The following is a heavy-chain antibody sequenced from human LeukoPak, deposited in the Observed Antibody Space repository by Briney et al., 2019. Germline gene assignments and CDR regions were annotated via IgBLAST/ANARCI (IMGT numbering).Heavy chain of an antibody. CDR3: ASEGIVATIYPSFDY. CDR2: ISSSSSYI. J-gene: IGHJ4*02. CDR1: GFTFSSYS. Sequence: PGGSLRLSCAASGFTFSSYSMNWVRQAPGKGLEWVSSISSSSSYIYYADSVKGRFTISRDNAKNSLYLQMNSLRAEDTAVYYCASEGIVATIYPSFDYWGQGTLVTVSP. V-gene: IGHV3-21*01. D-gene: IGHD5-12*01.